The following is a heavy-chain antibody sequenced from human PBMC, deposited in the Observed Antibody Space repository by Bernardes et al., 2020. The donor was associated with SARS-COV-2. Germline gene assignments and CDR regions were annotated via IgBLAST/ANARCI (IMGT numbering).Heavy chain of an antibody. CDR1: GGTFSSYA. CDR3: ARGGYSSGWYGGYGY. CDR2: IIPIFGTA. Sequence: SVKVSCKASGGTFSSYAISWVRQAPGQGLEWMGGIIPIFGTANYAQKFQGRVTITADESTSTAYMELSSLRSEDTAVYYCARGGYSSGWYGGYGYWGQGTLVTVSS. D-gene: IGHD6-19*01. V-gene: IGHV1-69*13. J-gene: IGHJ4*02.